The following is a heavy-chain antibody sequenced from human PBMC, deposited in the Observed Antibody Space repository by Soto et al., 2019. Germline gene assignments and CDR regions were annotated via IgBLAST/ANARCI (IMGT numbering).Heavy chain of an antibody. V-gene: IGHV1-18*01. CDR3: ARVERFLEWXLYYFEY. CDR2: ISAYNGLT. J-gene: IGHJ4*02. Sequence: ASVNVSFKASGYAFNNYCISWVRQAPGQWLEWVGWISAYNGLTIYAQKLQGRVTMTTDTPTSTAHLEMRTLRSDDKAVYYCARVERFLEWXLYYFEYWGQGTLVHVSS. CDR1: GYAFNNYC. D-gene: IGHD3-3*01.